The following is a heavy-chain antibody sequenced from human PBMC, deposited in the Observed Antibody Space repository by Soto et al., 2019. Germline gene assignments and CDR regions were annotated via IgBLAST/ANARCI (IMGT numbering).Heavy chain of an antibody. CDR3: ARFSTVTTFDH. CDR1: GGSISSYY. D-gene: IGHD4-17*01. J-gene: IGHJ4*02. CDR2: IYYSGST. Sequence: PSETLSLTCTVSGGSISSYYWSWIRQPPGKGLEWIGYIYYSGSTNYNPSLKSRVTISVDTSKNQFSLRLSSVTVADTAVYYCARFSTVTTFDHWGQCTLVTVSS. V-gene: IGHV4-59*01.